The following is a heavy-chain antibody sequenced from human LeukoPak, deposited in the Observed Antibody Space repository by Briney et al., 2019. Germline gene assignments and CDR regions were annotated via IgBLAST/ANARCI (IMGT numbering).Heavy chain of an antibody. CDR3: ARYTRGRNGMDV. Sequence: SETLSLTCTVSAGSIRTYYWSWIRQPPGKGLEWIGYIYYSGSTNNNPSLKSRVTMSVDTSKSQFSLKLSSVTAADTAVYYCARYTRGRNGMDVWGQGTTVTVSS. V-gene: IGHV4-59*08. CDR2: IYYSGST. D-gene: IGHD1-26*01. CDR1: AGSIRTYY. J-gene: IGHJ6*02.